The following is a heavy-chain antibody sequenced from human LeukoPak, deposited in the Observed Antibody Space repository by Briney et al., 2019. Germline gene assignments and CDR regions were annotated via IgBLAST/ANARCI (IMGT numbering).Heavy chain of an antibody. D-gene: IGHD6-13*01. V-gene: IGHV4-34*01. CDR1: GGSFSGYY. J-gene: IGHJ1*01. CDR2: INHSGST. CDR3: ARVPAYSSSWYKYFQH. Sequence: SETLSLTCAVYGGSFSGYYWSWIRQPPGKGLEWIGEINHSGSTNYNPSLKSRVTISVDTSKNQFSLKLSSVTAADTAVYYCARVPAYSSSWYKYFQHGGQGTRVTVSS.